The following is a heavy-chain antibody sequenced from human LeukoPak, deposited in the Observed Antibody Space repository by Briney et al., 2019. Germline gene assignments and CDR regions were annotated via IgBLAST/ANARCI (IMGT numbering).Heavy chain of an antibody. D-gene: IGHD2-2*01. CDR1: GLSVADYG. Sequence: GGPLRLSCAASGLSVADYGMSWVRQAPGKGLEWVSGIDWSGESTGYADSVKGRFTVSRDNVENALYLQMNSLRAEDTGLYFCTRDLSASWYSLAYWGRGTLVTVSS. CDR3: TRDLSASWYSLAY. J-gene: IGHJ4*02. V-gene: IGHV3-20*04. CDR2: IDWSGEST.